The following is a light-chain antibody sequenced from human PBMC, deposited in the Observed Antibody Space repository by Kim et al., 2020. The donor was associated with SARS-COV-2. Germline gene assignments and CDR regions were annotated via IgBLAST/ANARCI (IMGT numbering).Light chain of an antibody. CDR2: QDS. CDR3: QAWDSSTNWV. CDR1: KLGDKY. V-gene: IGLV3-1*01. Sequence: VSPGQTASITCSGDKLGDKYACWYQQKPGQSPELVIYQDSKRPSGIPERFSGSNAGNTATLTISGTQAMDEADYYCQAWDSSTNWVFGGGTQLTVL. J-gene: IGLJ3*02.